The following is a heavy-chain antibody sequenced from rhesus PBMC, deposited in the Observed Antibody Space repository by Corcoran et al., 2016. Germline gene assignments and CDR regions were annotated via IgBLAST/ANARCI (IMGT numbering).Heavy chain of an antibody. D-gene: IGHD4-29*01. CDR3: AKALYGSSLNSLDV. CDR1: GFTFSTYG. J-gene: IGHJ5-2*02. Sequence: EVQLVETGGGLVQPGGSLRLSCAASGFTFSTYGMSWVRQAPGKGVEWVSGMSYTGGSTYDADSMKCRFTISIDNSRNTLSLQMNSLRAEDTAVYYCAKALYGSSLNSLDVWGRGVLVTVSS. CDR2: MSYTGGST. V-gene: IGHV3S5*01.